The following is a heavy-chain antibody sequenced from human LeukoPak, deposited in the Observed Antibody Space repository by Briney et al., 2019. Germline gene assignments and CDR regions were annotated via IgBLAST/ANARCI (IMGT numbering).Heavy chain of an antibody. Sequence: KSSETLSLTCTVSGGSISSGGYYWSWIRQHPGKGLEWIGYIYYSGSTYYNPSLESRVTISVDTSKNQFSLKLSSVTAADTAVYYCARENGYNYWFDYWGQGTLVTVSS. CDR1: GGSISSGGYY. CDR3: ARENGYNYWFDY. CDR2: IYYSGST. D-gene: IGHD5-24*01. J-gene: IGHJ4*02. V-gene: IGHV4-31*03.